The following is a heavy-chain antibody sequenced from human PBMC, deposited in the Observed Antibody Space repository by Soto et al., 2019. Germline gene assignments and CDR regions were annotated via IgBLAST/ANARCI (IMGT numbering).Heavy chain of an antibody. CDR3: ARDGGSYNWNDPGYYYYYMDV. D-gene: IGHD1-1*01. CDR1: GGSISSYY. Sequence: SETLSFTCTVSGGSISSYYWSWIRQPPGKGLEWIGYIYYSGSTNYNPSLKSRVTISVDTSKNQFSLKLSSVTAADTAVYYCARDGGSYNWNDPGYYYYYMDVWGKGTTVTVSS. CDR2: IYYSGST. J-gene: IGHJ6*03. V-gene: IGHV4-59*01.